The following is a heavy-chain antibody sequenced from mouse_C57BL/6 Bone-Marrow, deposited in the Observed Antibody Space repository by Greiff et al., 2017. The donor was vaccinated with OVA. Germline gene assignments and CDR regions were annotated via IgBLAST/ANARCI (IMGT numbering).Heavy chain of an antibody. D-gene: IGHD3-2*02. J-gene: IGHJ2*01. V-gene: IGHV2-2*01. CDR2: IWSGGST. CDR1: GFSLTSYG. CDR3: ARQLMLLIDY. Sequence: QVQLKASGPGLVQPSQCLSITCTVSGFSLTSYGVHWVRQSPGKGLEWLGVIWSGGSTDYNAAFISRLSISEDNSKSQVFCKMNSLQADDTAIYYCARQLMLLIDYWGQGNTLTVSS.